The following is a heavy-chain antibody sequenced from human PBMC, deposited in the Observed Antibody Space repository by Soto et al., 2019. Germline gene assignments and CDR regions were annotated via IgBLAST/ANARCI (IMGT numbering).Heavy chain of an antibody. J-gene: IGHJ4*02. CDR3: AREDTAVALDY. CDR2: ISAFNGNT. CDR1: GYTFISYG. Sequence: QVQLVQSGPEVKKPGASVKVSCKASGYTFISYGFSGLRQAPGQGLEWMGRISAFNGNTNYAQKVQGRVTMTTDTFTSTAYMELRSLRSDDTAVYFCAREDTAVALDYWGQGTLVSVSS. V-gene: IGHV1-18*01. D-gene: IGHD5-18*01.